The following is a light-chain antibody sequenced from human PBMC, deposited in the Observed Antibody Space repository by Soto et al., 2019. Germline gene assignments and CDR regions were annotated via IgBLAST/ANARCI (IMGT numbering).Light chain of an antibody. J-gene: IGLJ1*01. Sequence: QSALTQPASVSRSPGQSITISCTGTSSDVGGYNYVSWYQQHPGKAPKLMVYEVSNRPSGVSNRFSGSKSGNTASLTISGLQAEDEAHYYCSSYTSSSTPLVFGTGTKLTFL. CDR2: EVS. CDR3: SSYTSSSTPLV. CDR1: SSDVGGYNY. V-gene: IGLV2-14*01.